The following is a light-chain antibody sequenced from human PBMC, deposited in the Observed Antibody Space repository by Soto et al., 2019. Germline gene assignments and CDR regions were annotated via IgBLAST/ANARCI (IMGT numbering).Light chain of an antibody. CDR1: QTIDNN. J-gene: IGKJ4*01. CDR3: QQYNNWHPIT. V-gene: IGKV3D-15*01. CDR2: GAS. Sequence: EIVMTQSPATLSVSPGDRVTLSCRASQTIDNNLAWYQQRPGQPPRLLIYGASTRANGIPARFSGSGSGTEFTLTISSLQSEDFAVYCCQQYNNWHPITFGGGTKVEIK.